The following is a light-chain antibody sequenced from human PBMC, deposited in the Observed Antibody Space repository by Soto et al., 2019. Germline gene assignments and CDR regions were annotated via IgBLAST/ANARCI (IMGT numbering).Light chain of an antibody. V-gene: IGLV2-14*01. CDR2: DVS. CDR1: SGDIGDYKY. J-gene: IGLJ2*01. CDR3: SSYTSTNFVI. Sequence: QSVLTQPASVSGSPGQSITISCTGSSGDIGDYKYVSWYKQHPGKAPKLMIYDVSNRPSGVSNRFSASKSGNTASLTISGLQAEDEADYYCSSYTSTNFVIFGGGTKRHRP.